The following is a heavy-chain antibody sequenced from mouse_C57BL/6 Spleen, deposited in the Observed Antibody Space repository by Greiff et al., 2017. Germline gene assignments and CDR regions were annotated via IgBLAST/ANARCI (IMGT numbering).Heavy chain of an antibody. CDR1: GYTFTDYN. CDR3: ARRRTGDYYAMDY. Sequence: EVQLQESGPELVKPGASVKIPCKASGYTFTDYNMDWVKQSHGKSLEWIGDINPNNGGTIYNQKFKGKATLTVDKSSSTAYMELRSLTSEDTACYYCARRRTGDYYAMDYWGQGTSVTVSS. V-gene: IGHV1-18*01. CDR2: INPNNGGT. J-gene: IGHJ4*01. D-gene: IGHD3-1*01.